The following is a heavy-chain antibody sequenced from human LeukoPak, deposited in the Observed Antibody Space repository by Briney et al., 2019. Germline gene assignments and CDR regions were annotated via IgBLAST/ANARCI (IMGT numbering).Heavy chain of an antibody. CDR1: GGSISSSDYS. Sequence: SETLSLTCAVSGGSISSSDYSWNWIRQPPGKGLEWIGYFYHSGSTYYNPSLKSRVTISVDRSENQFSLRLSSVTAADTAVYYCARSRAGYCSSTSCYNKGQDPHYFDYWGQGTLVTVSS. D-gene: IGHD2-2*02. CDR2: FYHSGST. V-gene: IGHV4-30-2*01. J-gene: IGHJ4*02. CDR3: ARSRAGYCSSTSCYNKGQDPHYFDY.